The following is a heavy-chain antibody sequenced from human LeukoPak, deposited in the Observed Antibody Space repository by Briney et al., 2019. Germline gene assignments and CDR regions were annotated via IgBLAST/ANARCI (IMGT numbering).Heavy chain of an antibody. Sequence: RPSETLSLTCTVSGGSISSGSYYWSWIRQPAGKGLEWIGRIYTSGSTNYNPSLKSRVTISVDTSKNQFSLKLSSVTAADTAVYYCARVPGQWHRNWFDPWGQGTLVTVSS. CDR2: IYTSGST. J-gene: IGHJ5*02. D-gene: IGHD6-19*01. CDR3: ARVPGQWHRNWFDP. V-gene: IGHV4-61*02. CDR1: GGSISSGSYY.